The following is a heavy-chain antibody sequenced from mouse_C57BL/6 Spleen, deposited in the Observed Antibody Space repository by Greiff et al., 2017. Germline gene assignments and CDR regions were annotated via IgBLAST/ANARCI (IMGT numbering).Heavy chain of an antibody. CDR2: IRNKANNHAT. CDR3: TRPLIYCDYDVGFAY. CDR1: GFTFSDAW. D-gene: IGHD2-4*01. J-gene: IGHJ3*01. Sequence: EVKLMESGGGLVQPGGSMKLSCAASGFTFSDAWMDWVRQSPEKGLEWVAEIRNKANNHATYYAESVKGRFTISRDDSKSSVYLQMNSLRAEDTGIYYCTRPLIYCDYDVGFAYWGQGTLVTVSA. V-gene: IGHV6-6*01.